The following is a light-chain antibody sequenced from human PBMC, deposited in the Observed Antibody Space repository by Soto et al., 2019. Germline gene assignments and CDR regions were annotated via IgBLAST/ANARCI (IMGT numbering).Light chain of an antibody. J-gene: IGKJ5*01. CDR1: QSVSSY. CDR2: DAS. V-gene: IGKV3-11*01. Sequence: EIVLTQSPCTLSLSPGERATLSCRASQSVSSYLAWYQQKPGHAPRLLIYDASNRATGIPARFSGSGSGTDFTLTISSLEPEDFAVYYCQQRSNWPQIPFGQGTRLEIK. CDR3: QQRSNWPQIP.